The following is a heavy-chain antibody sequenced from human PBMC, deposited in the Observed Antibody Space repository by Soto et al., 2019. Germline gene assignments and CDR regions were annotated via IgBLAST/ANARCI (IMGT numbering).Heavy chain of an antibody. D-gene: IGHD2-2*01. J-gene: IGHJ4*02. Sequence: PGGSLRLSCAASGFTFSSYGIHWVRQAPGKGLEWVAVISYDGSDKYYANSVKGRFTVSRDNSKNTLYLQMNSLRAEDTAVYYCAKADSTRYCSSTSCPASRSFDYWGQGTLVTVSS. CDR1: GFTFSSYG. CDR3: AKADSTRYCSSTSCPASRSFDY. CDR2: ISYDGSDK. V-gene: IGHV3-30*18.